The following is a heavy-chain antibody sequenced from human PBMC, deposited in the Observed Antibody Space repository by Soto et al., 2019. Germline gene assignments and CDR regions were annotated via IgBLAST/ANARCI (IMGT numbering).Heavy chain of an antibody. CDR3: AKGIYDCWSPYYFDS. CDR2: ITWNSRVL. J-gene: IGHJ4*02. CDR1: GLNFDDFA. V-gene: IGHV3-9*01. D-gene: IGHD3-3*01. Sequence: QPGGSLRLSCVGTGLNFDDFAMHWVRQAPGKGLEWVSGITWNSRVLAYADSVKGRFTISRDNARNSLYLQMDSLRDEDTALYYCAKGIYDCWSPYYFDSSGQGTLVTL.